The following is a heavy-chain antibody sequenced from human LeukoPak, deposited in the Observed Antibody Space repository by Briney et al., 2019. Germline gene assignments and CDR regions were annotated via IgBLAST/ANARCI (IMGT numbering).Heavy chain of an antibody. J-gene: IGHJ4*02. V-gene: IGHV1-18*01. CDR2: VSAYADNT. CDR1: GYTFTSYG. CDR3: ARDCIGCHGFDY. D-gene: IGHD2-15*01. Sequence: ASVRVSCKTSGYTFTSYGITWVRQAPGQGLEWMGWVSAYADNTNYVQKIQGRVTMTTDTSTSTAYMELRSLRSDDTAVYYCARDCIGCHGFDYWGQGTLVTVSS.